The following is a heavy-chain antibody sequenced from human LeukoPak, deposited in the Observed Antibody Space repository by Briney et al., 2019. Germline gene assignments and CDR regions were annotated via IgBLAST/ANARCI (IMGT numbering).Heavy chain of an antibody. J-gene: IGHJ4*02. CDR2: ISSSSSHI. CDR1: GFTFSSYS. CDR3: ARSDTSGWPNFDY. D-gene: IGHD6-19*01. Sequence: PGGSLRLSCEDSGFTFSSYSMNWVRQAPGKGLEWVSSISSSSSHIYYADSVKGRFTISRDNAKNSLFLQMNSLRAEDTAVYYCARSDTSGWPNFDYWSQGTLVTVSS. V-gene: IGHV3-21*01.